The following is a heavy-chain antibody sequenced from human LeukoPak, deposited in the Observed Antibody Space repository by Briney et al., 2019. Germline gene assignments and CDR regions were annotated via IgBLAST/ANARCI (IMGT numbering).Heavy chain of an antibody. J-gene: IGHJ4*02. D-gene: IGHD1-26*01. CDR2: ISGSGGST. Sequence: PGGSLRLSCVASGFTFSDYWMSWVRQAPGKGLEWVSAISGSGGSTYYADSVKGRFTISRDNSKNTLYLQMNSLRAEDTAVYYCAKFRVGAIFDYWGQGTLVTVSS. CDR1: GFTFSDYW. CDR3: AKFRVGAIFDY. V-gene: IGHV3-23*01.